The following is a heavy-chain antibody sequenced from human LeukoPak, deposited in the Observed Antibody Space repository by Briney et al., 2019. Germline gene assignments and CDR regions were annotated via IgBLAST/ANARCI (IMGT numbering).Heavy chain of an antibody. J-gene: IGHJ6*02. Sequence: SETLSLTCTVSGGSISSYYWSWIRQPAGKGLEWIGRIYTSGSTNYNPSLKSRVTMSVDTSKNQFSLKLSSVTAADTAVYYCARDRTYDFWKGNGMDVWSQGTTVTVSS. CDR2: IYTSGST. CDR3: ARDRTYDFWKGNGMDV. CDR1: GGSISSYY. V-gene: IGHV4-4*07. D-gene: IGHD3-3*01.